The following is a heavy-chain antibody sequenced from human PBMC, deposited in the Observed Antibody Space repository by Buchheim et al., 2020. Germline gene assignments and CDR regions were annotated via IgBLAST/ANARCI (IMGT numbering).Heavy chain of an antibody. J-gene: IGHJ4*02. V-gene: IGHV3-48*03. CDR3: ARDRSFGVVNSFDY. Sequence: EVHLVESGGGLVQPGGSLRLSCAASGFTFSSYEMNWVRQAPGKGLEWVSYISSGGSTINYADSVKGRFTISRDNATNSLFLQMNSLRAEDTAIYYCARDRSFGVVNSFDYWGQGTL. CDR1: GFTFSSYE. D-gene: IGHD3-3*01. CDR2: ISSGGSTI.